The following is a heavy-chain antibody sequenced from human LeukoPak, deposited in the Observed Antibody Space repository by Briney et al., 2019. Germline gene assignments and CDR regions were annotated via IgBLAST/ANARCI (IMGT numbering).Heavy chain of an antibody. Sequence: GGSLRLSCAASGFTFSNYEMSWVRQAPGKGLEWVSYISSSGRTIYYADSVKGRFTISRDNAKNSLYLQMTSLRAEDTAVYYCAREGGDYDDRSGYYYSYWGQGTLVIVSS. CDR3: AREGGDYDDRSGYYYSY. CDR1: GFTFSNYE. V-gene: IGHV3-48*03. CDR2: ISSSGRTI. D-gene: IGHD3-22*01. J-gene: IGHJ4*02.